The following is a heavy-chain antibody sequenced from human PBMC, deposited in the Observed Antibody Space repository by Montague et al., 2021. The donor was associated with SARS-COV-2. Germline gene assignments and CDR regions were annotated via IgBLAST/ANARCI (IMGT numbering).Heavy chain of an antibody. J-gene: IGHJ5*02. CDR1: GVSVKNYY. CDR2: VHYSGKT. Sequence: SETLSLTCTVSGVSVKNYYWSWIRQPPGKCLEWIGYVHYSGKTKSNPSLQNPISISLDASKNQFYLSLTSVASADAAVYYCARHHISTMYGYSWFDPWGRGTLVTVSS. D-gene: IGHD1-14*01. CDR3: ARHHISTMYGYSWFDP. V-gene: IGHV4-59*02.